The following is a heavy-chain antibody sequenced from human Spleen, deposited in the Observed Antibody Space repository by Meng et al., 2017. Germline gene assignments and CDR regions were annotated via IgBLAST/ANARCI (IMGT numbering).Heavy chain of an antibody. CDR3: ARDRDGYNSLTEIDY. D-gene: IGHD5-24*01. J-gene: IGHJ4*02. Sequence: GGSLRLSCAASGFTFSSYEMNWVRQAPGKGLEWVSYISRSGTTIYYADSVKGRFTISRDNAKNSLYLQMNSLRAEDTAVYYCARDRDGYNSLTEIDYWGQGTLVTVSS. CDR2: ISRSGTTI. V-gene: IGHV3-48*03. CDR1: GFTFSSYE.